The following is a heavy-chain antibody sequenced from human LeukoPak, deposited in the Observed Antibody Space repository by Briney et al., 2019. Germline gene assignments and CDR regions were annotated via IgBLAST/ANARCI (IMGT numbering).Heavy chain of an antibody. V-gene: IGHV4-4*07. D-gene: IGHD3-22*01. CDR3: AICDSSGYYLE. CDR2: IYTSGNT. Sequence: SETLSLTCTVSGDFISIYYWSWIRQPAGKGLEWIGRIYTSGNTNYNPSLKSRVTMSVDTSKTQFSLKLSSVTAADTAAYYCAICDSSGYYLEWGQGTLVTVSS. J-gene: IGHJ4*02. CDR1: GDFISIYY.